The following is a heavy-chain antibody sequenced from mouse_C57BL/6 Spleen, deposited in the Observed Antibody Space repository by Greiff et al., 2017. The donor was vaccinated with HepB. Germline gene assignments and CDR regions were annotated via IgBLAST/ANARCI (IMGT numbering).Heavy chain of an antibody. Sequence: DVKLVESGGGLVKPGGSLKLSCAASGFTFSSYTMSWVRQTPEQRLEWVATISGGGGNTYYPDSVKGRFTISRDNAKNTLYLQMSSLRSEDTALYYCARQRLAYFDYWGQGTTLTVSS. CDR1: GFTFSSYT. V-gene: IGHV5-9*01. CDR3: ARQRLAYFDY. CDR2: ISGGGGNT. J-gene: IGHJ2*01. D-gene: IGHD4-1*01.